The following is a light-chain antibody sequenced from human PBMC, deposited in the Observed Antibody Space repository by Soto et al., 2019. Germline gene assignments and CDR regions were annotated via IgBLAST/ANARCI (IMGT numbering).Light chain of an antibody. V-gene: IGKV3-20*01. CDR2: GAS. CDR1: QSVSSSY. Sequence: EIVLTQSPGTLSLSPGERATLSCRASQSVSSSYLAWYQQKPGQAPRLLIYGASSRATGIPDRFSGSGSGTDFTLTISRLEPEDFEVYYCQQYGSHGTFGQGTKVEIK. J-gene: IGKJ1*01. CDR3: QQYGSHGT.